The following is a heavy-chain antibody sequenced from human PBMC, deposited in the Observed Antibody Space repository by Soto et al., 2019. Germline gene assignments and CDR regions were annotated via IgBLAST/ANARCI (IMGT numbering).Heavy chain of an antibody. V-gene: IGHV3-48*02. CDR2: ISSRSYPI. CDR1: GFSFSTYS. D-gene: IGHD6-6*01. CDR3: ARGGSSSDNGIDV. Sequence: EVQLVESGGGLVQPGGSLRLSCAASGFSFSTYSMNWVRQAPGKGLEWVSYISSRSYPIHYLDSVKGRFTISRDNAKSSLYLQMNSLRDEDTAVYYCARGGSSSDNGIDVWGQGTTVTVSS. J-gene: IGHJ6*02.